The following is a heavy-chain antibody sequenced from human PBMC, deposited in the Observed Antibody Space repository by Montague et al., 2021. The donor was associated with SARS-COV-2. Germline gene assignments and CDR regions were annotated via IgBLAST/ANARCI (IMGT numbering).Heavy chain of an antibody. Sequence: SETLSLTCAISGGSFSNYYWSWIRQPPGKGLEWIGEVNQSGTTIYNPSVKSGVTISEDTSKNQFYLRLNSVTAADTAVCYCARFAYRLLFIASYYGMDVWGQGTTVTVSS. J-gene: IGHJ6*02. D-gene: IGHD2-2*01. V-gene: IGHV4-34*01. CDR1: GGSFSNYY. CDR3: ARFAYRLLFIASYYGMDV. CDR2: VNQSGTT.